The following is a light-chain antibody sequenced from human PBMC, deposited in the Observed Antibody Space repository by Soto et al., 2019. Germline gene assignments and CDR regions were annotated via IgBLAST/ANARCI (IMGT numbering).Light chain of an antibody. Sequence: EIVMTQSPATLSVSPGERATLSCRASQSVDSKLAWYQQKPGQGPRLLIYGASSRATGIPARFSGSGSGTEFTLTISSLQSEDFAVYYCQHYSNWLWTFGPGNNVDSK. J-gene: IGKJ1*01. V-gene: IGKV3-15*01. CDR3: QHYSNWLWT. CDR2: GAS. CDR1: QSVDSK.